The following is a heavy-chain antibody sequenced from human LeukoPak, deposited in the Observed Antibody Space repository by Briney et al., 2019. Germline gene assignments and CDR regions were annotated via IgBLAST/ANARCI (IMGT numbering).Heavy chain of an antibody. J-gene: IGHJ3*02. CDR1: GGSISSSNW. CDR3: ARWYPSRYAFDI. D-gene: IGHD1-14*01. CDR2: IYHSGSS. V-gene: IGHV4-4*02. Sequence: PSETLSLTCAVSGGSISSSNWWSWVRQPPGKGLEWIGEIYHSGSSNYNPSLKSRVTISVDKSKNQFSLKLSSVTAADTAVYYCARWYPSRYAFDIWGQGTMVTVSS.